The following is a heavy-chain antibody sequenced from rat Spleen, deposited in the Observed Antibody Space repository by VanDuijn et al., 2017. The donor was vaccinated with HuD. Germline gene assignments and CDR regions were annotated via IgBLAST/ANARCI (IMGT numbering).Heavy chain of an antibody. CDR3: SRVGDNYFDY. Sequence: QVQLKESGPGLVQPSQTLSLTCTVSGFSLISYAVNWVRQSPGKGLEWMGGIWGDGSTNYNSPLKSRLTISRDTSKSQVFLKMNRLQTDDTAIYFCSRVGDNYFDYWGQGVMVTVSS. CDR1: GFSLISYA. V-gene: IGHV2-15*01. CDR2: IWGDGST. J-gene: IGHJ2*01.